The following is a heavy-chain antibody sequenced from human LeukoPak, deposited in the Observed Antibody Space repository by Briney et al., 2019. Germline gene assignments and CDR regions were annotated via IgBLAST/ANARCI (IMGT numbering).Heavy chain of an antibody. D-gene: IGHD3-22*01. CDR3: ARDRSDYYDSSGYYYFDY. V-gene: IGHV1-2*02. Sequence: ASVKVSCKASGYTFTGYYMHWVRQAPGQGLEWMGWINPNSGGTNYAQKFQGRVTMTRDTSISTAYMELSRLRSDDTAVYYCARDRSDYYDSSGYYYFDYWGQGTLVTVSS. CDR1: GYTFTGYY. J-gene: IGHJ4*02. CDR2: INPNSGGT.